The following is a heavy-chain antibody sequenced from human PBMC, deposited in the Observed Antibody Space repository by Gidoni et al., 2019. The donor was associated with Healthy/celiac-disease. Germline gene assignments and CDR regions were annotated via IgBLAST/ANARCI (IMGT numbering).Heavy chain of an antibody. CDR1: GFTFDDYA. J-gene: IGHJ4*02. Sequence: EVQLVESGGGLVQPGRSLRLSCAASGFTFDDYAMHWVRQAPGKGLVWVSGISWNSGSIGYADSVKGRFTISRDNAKNSLYLQMNSLRAEDTALYYCAKGRDIRMDYFDYWGQGTLVTVSS. CDR3: AKGRDIRMDYFDY. CDR2: ISWNSGSI. V-gene: IGHV3-9*01. D-gene: IGHD2-15*01.